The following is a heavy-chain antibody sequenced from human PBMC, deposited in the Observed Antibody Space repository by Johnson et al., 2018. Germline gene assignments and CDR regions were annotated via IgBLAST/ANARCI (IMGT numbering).Heavy chain of an antibody. CDR2: ISFDGSNK. V-gene: IGHV3-30*18. CDR3: AKGDYFGRAALAEYFQH. CDR1: GFTFDDYA. Sequence: QVQLVESGGGVVQPGRSLRLSCAASGFTFDDYAMHWVRQAPGKGLECVAVISFDGSNKYYADSVKGRFTISRDNSKNTLYLPMNSLRVEDSAVHYCAKGDYFGRAALAEYFQHWGQGTLVTVSA. D-gene: IGHD3-10*01. J-gene: IGHJ1*01.